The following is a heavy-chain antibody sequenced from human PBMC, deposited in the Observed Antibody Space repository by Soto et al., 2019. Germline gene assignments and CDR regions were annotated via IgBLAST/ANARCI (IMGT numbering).Heavy chain of an antibody. V-gene: IGHV4-59*08. CDR3: ARQRSRYCSGGSCYSNPLDY. J-gene: IGHJ4*02. D-gene: IGHD2-15*01. CDR2: IYYSGST. Sequence: SETLSLTCTVSGGSISSYYWSWIRQPPGKGLEWIGYIYYSGSTNYNPSLKSRVTISVDTSKNQFSLKLSSVTAADTAVYYCARQRSRYCSGGSCYSNPLDYWGQGTLVTVSS. CDR1: GGSISSYY.